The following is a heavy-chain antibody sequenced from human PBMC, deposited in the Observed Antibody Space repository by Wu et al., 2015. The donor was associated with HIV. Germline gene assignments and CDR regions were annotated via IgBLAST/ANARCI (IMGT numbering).Heavy chain of an antibody. D-gene: IGHD2-21*02. J-gene: IGHJ6*02. CDR1: GGTFSSYA. CDR3: ARDRVVTANYYYGMDV. CDR2: IIPIFGTA. V-gene: IGHV1-69*13. Sequence: SVKVPARQSGGTFSSYAISWVRQAPGQGLEWIGRIIPIFGTANYAQKFQGRVTITADESTSTAYMELSSLRSEDTAVYYCARDRVVTANYYYGMDVWGQGTTVTVS.